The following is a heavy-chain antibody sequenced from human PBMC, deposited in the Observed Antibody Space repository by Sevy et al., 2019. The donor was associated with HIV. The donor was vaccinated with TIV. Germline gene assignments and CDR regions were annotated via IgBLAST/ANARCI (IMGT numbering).Heavy chain of an antibody. Sequence: ASVKVSCKASGYTFTGYYMHWVRQAPGQGLEWMGRINPNSGGTNYAQKFQGRVTMTRDTSISTAYMELSRLRSDDTAMYYCARDLGDTYYYDSSGYKGAYYFDYWGQGTLVTVSS. J-gene: IGHJ4*02. D-gene: IGHD3-22*01. CDR1: GYTFTGYY. V-gene: IGHV1-2*06. CDR2: INPNSGGT. CDR3: ARDLGDTYYYDSSGYKGAYYFDY.